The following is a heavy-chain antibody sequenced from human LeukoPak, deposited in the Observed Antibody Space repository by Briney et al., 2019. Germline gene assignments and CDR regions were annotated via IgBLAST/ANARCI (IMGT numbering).Heavy chain of an antibody. J-gene: IGHJ4*02. CDR1: GFTFSSYT. CDR3: ARGALRYSDY. Sequence: PGGSLRLSCAASGFTFSSYTMNWVRKAPGKGLVWVSSISSSSSAIYYAASVKGRFTISRDNAKNSLYLQMNSLRDEDTAVYYCARGALRYSDYWGQGTLVTVSS. D-gene: IGHD3-9*01. V-gene: IGHV3-48*02. CDR2: ISSSSSAI.